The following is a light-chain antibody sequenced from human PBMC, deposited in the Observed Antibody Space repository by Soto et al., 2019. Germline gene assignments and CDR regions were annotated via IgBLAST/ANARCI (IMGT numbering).Light chain of an antibody. CDR2: WAS. CDR1: QSVFKGSNNKDC. CDR3: QQFSSPPLFP. J-gene: IGKJ2*01. Sequence: DIVMTQSPDSLAVSLGERATINCKSSQSVFKGSNNKDCLAWYQQKPGQPPKLLLYWASTRESGVPDRFSGSVSGTDFTLTISSLQAEDVAIYYCQQFSSPPLFPFGQGTKVEIK. V-gene: IGKV4-1*01.